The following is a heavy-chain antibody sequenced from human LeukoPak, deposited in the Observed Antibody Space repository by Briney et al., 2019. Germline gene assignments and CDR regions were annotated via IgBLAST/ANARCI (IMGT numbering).Heavy chain of an antibody. CDR1: GGTFSSYA. D-gene: IGHD3-10*01. J-gene: IGHJ4*02. Sequence: RASVKVSCKASGGTFSSYAISWVRQAPGQGLEWMGGIIPIFGTANYAQKFQGRVTITADESTSTVYMELSSLRSEDTAVYYCARDSRDYYGSGSYHTGLDYWGQGTLVTVSS. V-gene: IGHV1-69*13. CDR3: ARDSRDYYGSGSYHTGLDY. CDR2: IIPIFGTA.